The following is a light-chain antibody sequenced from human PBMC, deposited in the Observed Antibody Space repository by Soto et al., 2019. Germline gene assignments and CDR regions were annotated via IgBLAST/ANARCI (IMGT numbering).Light chain of an antibody. CDR2: GVS. Sequence: EIVMTQSPATLSVSPGERATLSCRASQSIGANLGWYQQRPGQAPRLLMLGVSHRATGVPARFSGSGSGTDFILTISSLQPEDFAVYYCQQYNSWRSITFGQGTRLEIK. V-gene: IGKV3-15*01. J-gene: IGKJ5*01. CDR3: QQYNSWRSIT. CDR1: QSIGAN.